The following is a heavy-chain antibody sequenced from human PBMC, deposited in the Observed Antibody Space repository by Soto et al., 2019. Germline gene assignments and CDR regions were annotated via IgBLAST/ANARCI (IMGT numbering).Heavy chain of an antibody. V-gene: IGHV4-4*07. CDR1: GASISSSY. J-gene: IGHJ3*02. Sequence: QVQLQESGPGLVKPSETLSLTCTVSGASISSSYWSWIRQPAGKGLEWIGCIYTRGSTNYNPSLKSRLTMRGDPSRNQFSLRLTSVTAADTAFYYCVRDKGGSYADAFDIWGQGTMVTVSS. CDR3: VRDKGGSYADAFDI. D-gene: IGHD1-26*01. CDR2: IYTRGST.